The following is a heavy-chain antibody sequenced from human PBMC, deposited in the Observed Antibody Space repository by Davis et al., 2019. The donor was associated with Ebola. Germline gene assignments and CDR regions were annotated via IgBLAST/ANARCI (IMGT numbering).Heavy chain of an antibody. Sequence: PGGFLRLSCAASGFTFSSYSMNWVRQAPGKGLEWVSSISSSSSYIYYADSVKGRFTISRDNAKNSLYLQMNSLRAEDTAVYYCAREPATTLDYWGQGTLVTVSS. CDR3: AREPATTLDY. CDR2: ISSSSSYI. D-gene: IGHD4-17*01. V-gene: IGHV3-21*01. CDR1: GFTFSSYS. J-gene: IGHJ4*02.